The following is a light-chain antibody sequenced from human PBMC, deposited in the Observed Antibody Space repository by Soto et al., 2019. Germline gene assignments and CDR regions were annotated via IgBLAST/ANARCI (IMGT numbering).Light chain of an antibody. CDR2: EVN. V-gene: IGLV2-14*03. CDR1: SDDIGAYDY. Sequence: QSALTQPASVSGSPGQSITLSCIGSSDDIGAYDYVSWYQQHPLKAPKLLIYEVNARPSGISDRFSGSKSGLTASLTISVVQSEDEAVYFCSSYCGGIMWVFGGGTKLTVL. CDR3: SSYCGGIMWV. J-gene: IGLJ3*02.